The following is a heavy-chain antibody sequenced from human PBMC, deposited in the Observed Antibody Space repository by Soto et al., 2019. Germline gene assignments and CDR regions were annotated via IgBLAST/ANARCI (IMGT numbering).Heavy chain of an antibody. D-gene: IGHD1-26*01. CDR3: AKINGVVGAWAHFDY. CDR1: GFTFSSYA. CDR2: ISGSGGST. Sequence: GVVRLSFAASGFTFSSYAMSWVRQAPGKGLEWVSAISGSGGSTYYADSVKGRFTISRDKSKDTLYLQMDSLRAEDTAVYYCAKINGVVGAWAHFDYWGQGTLVTVSS. V-gene: IGHV3-23*01. J-gene: IGHJ4*02.